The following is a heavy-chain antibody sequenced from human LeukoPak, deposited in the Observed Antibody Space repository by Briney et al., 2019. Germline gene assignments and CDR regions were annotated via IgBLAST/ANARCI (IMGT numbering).Heavy chain of an antibody. D-gene: IGHD3-22*01. Sequence: SETLSLTCTVSGGSISSYYWSWIRQPAGKGLEWIGRIYTSGSTNYNPSLKSLVTMSVDTSKNQFSLKLSSVTAADTAVYYCAREGGTMIVVYGMDVWGQGTTVTVSS. CDR2: IYTSGST. V-gene: IGHV4-4*07. CDR1: GGSISSYY. J-gene: IGHJ6*02. CDR3: AREGGTMIVVYGMDV.